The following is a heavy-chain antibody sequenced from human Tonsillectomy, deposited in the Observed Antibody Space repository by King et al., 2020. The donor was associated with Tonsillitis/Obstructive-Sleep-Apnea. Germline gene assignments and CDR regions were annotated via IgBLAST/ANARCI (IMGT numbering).Heavy chain of an antibody. Sequence: VQLQQWGAGLLKPSDTLSLTCAVYGGSFSGYYWSWIRQPPGKGLEWIGEINHSGSSNYNPSLKSRVTISVDTSKNQFSLNLSSVTAADKAIYYCARSTMFGVVITPLYFDYWGQGTLVTVSS. CDR2: INHSGSS. J-gene: IGHJ4*02. CDR1: GGSFSGYY. V-gene: IGHV4-34*01. CDR3: ARSTMFGVVITPLYFDY. D-gene: IGHD3-3*01.